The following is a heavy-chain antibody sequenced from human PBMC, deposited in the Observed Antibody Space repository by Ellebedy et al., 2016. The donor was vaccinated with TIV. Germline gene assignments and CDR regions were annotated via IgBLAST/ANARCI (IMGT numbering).Heavy chain of an antibody. CDR3: ARSPGIDSAGIDYYYYMDV. D-gene: IGHD6-13*01. J-gene: IGHJ6*03. V-gene: IGHV3-33*01. CDR2: IRSDGSNE. CDR1: GFTLSSFG. Sequence: GESLKISCAASGFTLSSFGIHWVRQAPGKGLQWVALIRSDGSNEYSVDSVKGRFTISRDNSKNMLPLQMNSLRVEDTAVYYCARSPGIDSAGIDYYYYMDVWGRGTTVTVSS.